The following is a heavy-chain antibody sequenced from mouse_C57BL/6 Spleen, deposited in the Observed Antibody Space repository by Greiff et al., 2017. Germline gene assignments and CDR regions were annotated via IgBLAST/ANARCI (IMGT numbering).Heavy chain of an antibody. V-gene: IGHV1-69*01. CDR3: ASTVVEGFDY. Sequence: VQLQQSGAELVMPGASVKLSCKASGYTFTSYWMHWVKQRPGQGLEWIGEIDPSDSYTNYNQKFKGKSTLTVDKSSSTAYMQLSSLTSEDSAVYYCASTVVEGFDYWGQGTTLTVSS. CDR1: GYTFTSYW. J-gene: IGHJ2*01. CDR2: IDPSDSYT. D-gene: IGHD1-1*01.